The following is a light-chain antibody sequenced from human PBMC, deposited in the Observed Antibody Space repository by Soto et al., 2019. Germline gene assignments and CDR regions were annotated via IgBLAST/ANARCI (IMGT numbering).Light chain of an antibody. J-gene: IGKJ4*01. Sequence: DIQLTQSPSFLSASVRDRVTITCRASQVLSSYLAWYQQKPGKAPKLLIYGVSTLQSGVPSRFSGSGSGTEFTLTISILQPEDFATYYCQQLNTYPLTFGGGTKVEIK. CDR3: QQLNTYPLT. CDR2: GVS. CDR1: QVLSSY. V-gene: IGKV1-9*01.